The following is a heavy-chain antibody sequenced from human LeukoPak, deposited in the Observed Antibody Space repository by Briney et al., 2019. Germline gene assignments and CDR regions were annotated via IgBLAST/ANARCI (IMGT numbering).Heavy chain of an antibody. D-gene: IGHD2-8*01. J-gene: IGHJ4*02. V-gene: IGHV3-30-3*01. CDR3: AKEMDASYLIVLMVYAIDY. CDR2: ISYDGSNK. Sequence: GSLRLSCAASGFTFSSYAMHWVRQAPGKGLEWVAVISYDGSNKYYADSVKGRFTISRDNSKNTLYLQMNSLRAEDTAVYYCAKEMDASYLIVLMVYAIDYWGQGTLVTVS. CDR1: GFTFSSYA.